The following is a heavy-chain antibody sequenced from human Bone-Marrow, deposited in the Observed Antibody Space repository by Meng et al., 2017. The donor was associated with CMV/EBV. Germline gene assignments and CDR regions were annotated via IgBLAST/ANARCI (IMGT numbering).Heavy chain of an antibody. J-gene: IGHJ6*02. CDR1: GLTFSSYS. V-gene: IGHV3-21*01. CDR3: ARLSGQPWVVPAARYYYYGMDV. CDR2: ISSSSSYI. D-gene: IGHD2-2*01. Sequence: GGSPRLSCAASGLTFSSYSMNWVRQAPGKGLEWVSSISSSSSYIYYANSVKGRFTISSDNAKNSLYLQMNILRAEDTAVYYCARLSGQPWVVPAARYYYYGMDVWGQGTTVTVSS.